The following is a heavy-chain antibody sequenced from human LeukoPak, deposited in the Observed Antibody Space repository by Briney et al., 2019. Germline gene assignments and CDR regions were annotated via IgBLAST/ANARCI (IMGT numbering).Heavy chain of an antibody. Sequence: RSGESLKISCKGSGYSFTSYWIGWVRQMPGKGLEWMGIIYPGDSDTRYSPSFQGQVTISADKSISTAYLQWSSLKASDTAMNYCASSGGPYQYYYYGMDVWGQGTTVTVSS. J-gene: IGHJ6*02. CDR1: GYSFTSYW. V-gene: IGHV5-51*01. D-gene: IGHD3-16*01. CDR3: ASSGGPYQYYYYGMDV. CDR2: IYPGDSDT.